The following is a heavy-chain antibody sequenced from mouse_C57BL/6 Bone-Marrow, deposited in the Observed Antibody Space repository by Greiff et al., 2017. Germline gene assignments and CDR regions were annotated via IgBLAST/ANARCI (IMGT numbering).Heavy chain of an antibody. CDR2: IYPRSGNT. D-gene: IGHD1-1*01. CDR3: ARRRYYGSSYAMDY. V-gene: IGHV1-81*01. Sequence: VQRVESGAELARPGASVKLSCKASGYTFTSYGISWVKQRTGQGLEWIGEIYPRSGNTYYNEKFKGKATLTADKSSSPAYMELRSLTSEDSAVYFCARRRYYGSSYAMDYWGQGTSVTVSS. J-gene: IGHJ4*01. CDR1: GYTFTSYG.